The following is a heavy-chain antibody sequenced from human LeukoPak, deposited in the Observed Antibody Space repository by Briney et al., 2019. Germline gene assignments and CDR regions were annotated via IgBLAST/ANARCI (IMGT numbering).Heavy chain of an antibody. CDR2: IIPIFGTA. D-gene: IGHD3-16*02. CDR3: ARGHFDYVWGSYRHYYFDY. Sequence: SVKVSCKASGGTFSSYAISWVRQAPGQGLEWMGGIIPIFGTANYAQKFQGRVTITADKSTSTAYMELSSLGSEDTAVYYCARGHFDYVWGSYRHYYFDYWGQGTLVTVSS. CDR1: GGTFSSYA. J-gene: IGHJ4*02. V-gene: IGHV1-69*06.